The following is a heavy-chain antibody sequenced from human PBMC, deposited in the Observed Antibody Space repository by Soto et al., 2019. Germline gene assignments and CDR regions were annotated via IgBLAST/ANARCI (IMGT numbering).Heavy chain of an antibody. CDR3: ARATHQYGSLDY. D-gene: IGHD3-10*01. Sequence: SQTLSLTCVISGDSVSSKSAAWNWIRQSPSGGLEWVGRTYYRSTWHYDYAVSMKSRLTINPDTSKNQISLQLSSVTPEDTAVYYCARATHQYGSLDYWGQGTLVTVSS. J-gene: IGHJ4*02. V-gene: IGHV6-1*01. CDR1: GDSVSSKSAA. CDR2: TYYRSTWHY.